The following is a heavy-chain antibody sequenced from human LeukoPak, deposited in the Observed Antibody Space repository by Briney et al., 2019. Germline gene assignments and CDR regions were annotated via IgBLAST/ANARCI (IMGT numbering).Heavy chain of an antibody. V-gene: IGHV1-69*04. J-gene: IGHJ4*02. CDR1: GGTFSSYA. CDR2: IIPILGIA. Sequence: ASVKVSCKASGGTFSSYAISWVRQAPGQGLEWMGRIIPILGIANYAQKFQGRVTITADKSTSAAYMELSSLRSEDTAEYHCARDQSSRGYFDYWGQGTLVTVSS. CDR3: ARDQSSRGYFDY. D-gene: IGHD6-13*01.